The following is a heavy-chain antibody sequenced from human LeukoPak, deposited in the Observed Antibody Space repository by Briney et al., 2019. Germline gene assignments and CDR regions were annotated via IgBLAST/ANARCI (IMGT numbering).Heavy chain of an antibody. J-gene: IGHJ4*02. Sequence: SETLSLTCTVSGDSISSHYWSWIRQPPGKGLEWIAYIYDTGTTVSNPSLKSRVSMSLDRSKNEFSLQLTSVTAADTAVYYCAGIWYSSGYYFDYWGQGTLVTVPS. V-gene: IGHV4-59*11. D-gene: IGHD6-19*01. CDR1: GDSISSHY. CDR3: AGIWYSSGYYFDY. CDR2: IYDTGTT.